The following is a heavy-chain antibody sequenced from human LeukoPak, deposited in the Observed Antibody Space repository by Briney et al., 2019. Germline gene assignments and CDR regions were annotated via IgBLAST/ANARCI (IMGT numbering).Heavy chain of an antibody. Sequence: PSETLSLTCTVSGGSITTYHWSWIRQPPGKGLEWIGYIYYSGSTNYNPSLKSRVIISVDTSKNQFSLKLSSVTAADTAVYYCVRAAAVINYFDYWGQGTLVTVSS. D-gene: IGHD2-15*01. CDR2: IYYSGST. CDR1: GGSITTYH. J-gene: IGHJ4*02. CDR3: VRAAAVINYFDY. V-gene: IGHV4-59*01.